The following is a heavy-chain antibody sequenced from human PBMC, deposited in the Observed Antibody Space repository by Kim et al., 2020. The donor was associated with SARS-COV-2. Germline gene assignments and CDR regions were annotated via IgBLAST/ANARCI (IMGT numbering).Heavy chain of an antibody. D-gene: IGHD1-26*01. CDR3: GRLVSGSDTFFDY. Sequence: SETLSLTCTVSGASISSRAYYWGWIRQPPWKGLEWIGSIFYRGGPDYNPSLKSRVPISMDTSKNKFSLRLTSVTASDASIAYCGRLVSGSDTFFDY. CDR1: GASISSRAYY. J-gene: IGHJ4*01. V-gene: IGHV4-39*01. CDR2: IFYRGGP.